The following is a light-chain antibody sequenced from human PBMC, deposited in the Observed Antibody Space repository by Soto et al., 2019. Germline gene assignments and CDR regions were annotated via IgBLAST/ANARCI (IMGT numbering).Light chain of an antibody. J-gene: IGKJ4*01. CDR2: AAS. CDR3: QKYNSAPLT. CDR1: QGISIY. V-gene: IGKV1-27*01. Sequence: DIQMTQSPSSRSASVGDRVTITCQASQGISIYLAWFQQKPGKVPKLLIYAASTLQSGVPSRFSGSGSGTDFTLTISSLQPEDVATYYCQKYNSAPLTFGGGTKVEIK.